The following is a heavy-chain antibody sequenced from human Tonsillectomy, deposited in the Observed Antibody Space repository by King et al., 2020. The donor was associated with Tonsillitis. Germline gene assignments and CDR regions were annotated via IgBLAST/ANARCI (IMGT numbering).Heavy chain of an antibody. CDR2: IYWKDDK. Sequence: ITLKESGPTLVKPTQTLTLTCTFSGLSLSTSGVGVGWIRQPPGKALEWLALIYWKDDKRYSPSLKSRPTITKDTSKNQVVLTMTNMDPVDTATYYCARPTYYDFWSGYLMDVWGQGTTVTVSS. CDR1: GLSLSTSGVG. J-gene: IGHJ6*02. D-gene: IGHD3-3*01. CDR3: ARPTYYDFWSGYLMDV. V-gene: IGHV2-5*01.